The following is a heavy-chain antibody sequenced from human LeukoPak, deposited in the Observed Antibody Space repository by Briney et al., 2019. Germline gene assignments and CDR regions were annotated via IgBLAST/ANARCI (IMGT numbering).Heavy chain of an antibody. J-gene: IGHJ4*02. CDR2: ISAYNGNT. D-gene: IGHD3-22*01. CDR3: ARLLGDYYDSSGYYSYFDY. CDR1: GYTFTSYG. Sequence: ASVKVSCKASGYTFTSYGISWVRQAPGQGLEWMGWISAYNGNTNYAQKLQGRVTMTTDTSTSTAYMELRSLRSDDTAVYYCARLLGDYYDSSGYYSYFDYWGQGTLVTVSS. V-gene: IGHV1-18*01.